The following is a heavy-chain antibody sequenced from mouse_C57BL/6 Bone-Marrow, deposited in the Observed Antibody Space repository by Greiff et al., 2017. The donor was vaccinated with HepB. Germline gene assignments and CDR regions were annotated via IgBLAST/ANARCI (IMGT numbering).Heavy chain of an antibody. V-gene: IGHV1-50*01. CDR3: ARRAGTSPYFDY. J-gene: IGHJ2*01. Sequence: VQLQQPGAELVKPGASVKLSCKASGYTFTSYWMQWVKQRPGQGLEWIGEIDPSDSYTNYNQKFKGKATLTVDTSSSTAYMQLSSLTSEDSAVYYCARRAGTSPYFDYWGQGTTLTVSS. CDR1: GYTFTSYW. D-gene: IGHD3-3*01. CDR2: IDPSDSYT.